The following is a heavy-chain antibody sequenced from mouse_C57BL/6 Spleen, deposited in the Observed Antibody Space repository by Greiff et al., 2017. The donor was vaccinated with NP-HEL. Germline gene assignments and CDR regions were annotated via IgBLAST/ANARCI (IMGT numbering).Heavy chain of an antibody. CDR3: TREGAHYGSSLAWFAY. V-gene: IGHV1-15*01. Sequence: QVQLKQSGAELVRPGASVTLSCKASGYTFTDYEMHWVKQTPVHGLEWIGAIDPETGGTAYNQKFKGKAILTADKSSSTAYMELRSLTSEDSAVYYCTREGAHYGSSLAWFAYWGQGTLVTVSA. D-gene: IGHD1-1*01. J-gene: IGHJ3*01. CDR2: IDPETGGT. CDR1: GYTFTDYE.